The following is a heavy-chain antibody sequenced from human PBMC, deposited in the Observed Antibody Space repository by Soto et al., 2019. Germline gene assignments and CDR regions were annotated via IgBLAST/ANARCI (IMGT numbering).Heavy chain of an antibody. V-gene: IGHV1-69*02. D-gene: IGHD2-2*01. CDR3: SVGSWSAETFDV. J-gene: IGHJ3*01. CDR2: IIPMLTVT. Sequence: QVHLEQSGAEVKKPGSSVKVSCKAAGGTFSTYTLIWVRQAPGQGLEWMGRIIPMLTVTNSAQKFQGRVTNTADKSTSTAFMELTSLTSDDTAVYYCSVGSWSAETFDVWGQGTMVTVSS. CDR1: GGTFSTYT.